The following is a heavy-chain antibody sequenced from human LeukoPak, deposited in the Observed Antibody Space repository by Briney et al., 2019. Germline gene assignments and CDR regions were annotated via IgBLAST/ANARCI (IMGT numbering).Heavy chain of an antibody. CDR3: AREKTAPLYYFDY. CDR1: GGSISSYY. CDR2: IYYSGST. J-gene: IGHJ4*02. V-gene: IGHV4-59*01. Sequence: SETLSLTCTVSGGSISSYYWSWIRQPPGKGLEWIGYIYYSGSTNYNPSLKSRVTISVDTSKNQFSLKLSSVTAADTAVYYCAREKTAPLYYFDYWGQGTLVTVSS.